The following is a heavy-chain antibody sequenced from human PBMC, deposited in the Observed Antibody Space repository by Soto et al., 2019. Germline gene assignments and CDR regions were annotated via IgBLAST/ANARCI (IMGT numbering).Heavy chain of an antibody. Sequence: ASVKVSFKASGYTFTCYFIHWVRQAPGQGLEWMGWLNPNSGVTNYAQNFQDRVTMTRDTSISTAYMELSSLRSDETDVYYFENEPMVRGVTSAFDFWGQGTMVTVSS. CDR1: GYTFTCYF. CDR2: LNPNSGVT. CDR3: ENEPMVRGVTSAFDF. V-gene: IGHV1-2*02. D-gene: IGHD3-10*01. J-gene: IGHJ3*01.